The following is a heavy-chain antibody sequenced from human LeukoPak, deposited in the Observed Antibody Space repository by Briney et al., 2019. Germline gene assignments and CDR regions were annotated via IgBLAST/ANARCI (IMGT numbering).Heavy chain of an antibody. CDR2: IYSGGST. CDR1: GFTVSSNY. J-gene: IGHJ4*02. D-gene: IGHD3-10*01. V-gene: IGHV3-66*01. CDR3: AKDLITMVRGAVDY. Sequence: GGSLRLSCAASGFTVSSNYMSWVRQAPGKGLEWVSVIYSGGSTYYADSVKGRFTISRDNSKNTLYLQMNSLRAEDTAVYYCAKDLITMVRGAVDYWGQGTLVTVSS.